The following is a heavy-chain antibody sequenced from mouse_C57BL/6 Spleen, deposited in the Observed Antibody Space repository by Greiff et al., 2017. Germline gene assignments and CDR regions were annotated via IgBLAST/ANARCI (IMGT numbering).Heavy chain of an antibody. J-gene: IGHJ1*03. Sequence: QVTLKECGPGILQPSQTLSLTCSFSGFSLSTVGLGVGWIRQPSGKGLEWLAHIWLADDKYYNPALKSRVTISKDTSKNQVFRKVANVDTADTATYYCARSYYYGSLDWYFDVWGTGTTVTVSS. CDR2: IWLADDK. V-gene: IGHV8-8*01. D-gene: IGHD1-1*01. CDR3: ARSYYYGSLDWYFDV. CDR1: GFSLSTVGLG.